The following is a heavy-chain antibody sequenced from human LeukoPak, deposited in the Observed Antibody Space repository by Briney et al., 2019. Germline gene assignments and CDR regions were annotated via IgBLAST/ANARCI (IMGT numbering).Heavy chain of an antibody. CDR2: IIPIFGTA. CDR3: AREADSGSYGGKYDAFDI. CDR1: GGTFSSYA. V-gene: IGHV1-69*01. Sequence: GSSVKVSCKASGGTFSSYAISWVRQAPGQGLGWMGGIIPIFGTANYAQKFQGRVTITADESTSTAYMELSSLRSEDTAVYYCAREADSGSYGGKYDAFDIWGQGTMVTVSS. J-gene: IGHJ3*02. D-gene: IGHD1-26*01.